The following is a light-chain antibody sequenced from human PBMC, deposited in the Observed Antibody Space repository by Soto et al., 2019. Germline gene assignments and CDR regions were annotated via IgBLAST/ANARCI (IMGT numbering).Light chain of an antibody. Sequence: QSDLTQPASVSGSPGQSITISCTGTSSDVGSYNLVSWYQHHPGKAPKLMIYEGSNRPSGVSNRFSGSKSGNTASLTISGLQAEDEADYYCSSYAGAVVFGGGTKVTVL. CDR2: EGS. V-gene: IGLV2-23*01. CDR3: SSYAGAVV. J-gene: IGLJ2*01. CDR1: SSDVGSYNL.